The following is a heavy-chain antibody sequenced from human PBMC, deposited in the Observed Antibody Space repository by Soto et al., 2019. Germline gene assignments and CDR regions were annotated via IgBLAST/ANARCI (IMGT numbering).Heavy chain of an antibody. V-gene: IGHV4-4*02. CDR1: GGSISSSNW. Sequence: QVQLQESGPGLVKPSGTLSLTCAVSGGSISSSNWWSWVRQPPGKGLEWIGEIYHSGSTNYNPSLKSRVTISVDTSKNQFSPKLSSVTAADTAVYYCARGWSNQKKPFDYWGQGTLVTVSS. CDR3: ARGWSNQKKPFDY. J-gene: IGHJ4*02. D-gene: IGHD3-3*01. CDR2: IYHSGST.